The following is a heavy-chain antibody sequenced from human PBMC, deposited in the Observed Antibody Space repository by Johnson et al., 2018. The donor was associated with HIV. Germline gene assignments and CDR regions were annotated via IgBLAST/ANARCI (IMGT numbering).Heavy chain of an antibody. Sequence: VQLVEYGGGLVQPGRSLRLSCAASGFTFDDYAMHWVRQAPGKGLEWVSGISWNSGSIGYADSVKGRFTISRDNAKNSLYLQMNSLRAEDTAVYYCARDIAIQLWSHDAFDIWGQGTMVTVSS. CDR2: ISWNSGSI. CDR3: ARDIAIQLWSHDAFDI. J-gene: IGHJ3*02. CDR1: GFTFDDYA. D-gene: IGHD5-18*01. V-gene: IGHV3-9*01.